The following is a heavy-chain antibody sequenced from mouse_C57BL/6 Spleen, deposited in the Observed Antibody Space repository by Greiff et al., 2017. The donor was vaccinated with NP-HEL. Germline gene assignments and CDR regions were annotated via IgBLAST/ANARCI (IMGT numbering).Heavy chain of an antibody. V-gene: IGHV5-9*01. D-gene: IGHD2-2*01. CDR3: ARHQGLGGAMDY. CDR2: ISGGGGNT. Sequence: EVQGVESGGGLVKPGGSLKLSCAASGFTFSSYTMSWVRQTPEKRLEWVATISGGGGNTYYPDSVKGRFTISRDNAKNTLYLQMSSLRSEDTALYYCARHQGLGGAMDYWGQGTSVTVSS. CDR1: GFTFSSYT. J-gene: IGHJ4*01.